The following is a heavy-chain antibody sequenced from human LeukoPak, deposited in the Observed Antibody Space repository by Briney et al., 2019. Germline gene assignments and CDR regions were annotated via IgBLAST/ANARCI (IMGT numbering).Heavy chain of an antibody. CDR3: ARDLTTMIVYGMDV. J-gene: IGHJ6*02. CDR1: GGTFSSYA. D-gene: IGHD3-22*01. Sequence: GASVKVSCKASGGTFSSYAISWVRQAPGQGLEWMGGIIPIFGTANYAQKFQGRVTITADESTSTAYMELSSLRSEDTAVYYCARDLTTMIVYGMDVWGQGTTVTVPS. V-gene: IGHV1-69*13. CDR2: IIPIFGTA.